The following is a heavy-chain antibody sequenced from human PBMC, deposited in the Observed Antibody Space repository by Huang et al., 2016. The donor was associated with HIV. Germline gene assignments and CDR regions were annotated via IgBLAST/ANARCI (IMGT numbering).Heavy chain of an antibody. CDR1: EYTFTKSY. CDR3: SGGKRY. Sequence: QVQLVQSEAEVKKPGASVKVSCKASEYTFTKSYIHWVRQAPGQGRAWMGLFIPSGGTAIYTQKFQCRVTMTSDTSTSTVYMELNTLTSEDTAIYYCSGGKRYWGQGTLVTVSS. CDR2: FIPSGGTA. D-gene: IGHD3-16*01. V-gene: IGHV1-46*01. J-gene: IGHJ4*02.